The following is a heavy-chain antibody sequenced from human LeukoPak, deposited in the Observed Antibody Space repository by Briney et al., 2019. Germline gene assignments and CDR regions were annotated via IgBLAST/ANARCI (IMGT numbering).Heavy chain of an antibody. J-gene: IGHJ4*02. D-gene: IGHD1-26*01. CDR3: ARGATMSFTNFDY. CDR1: GYTFTGYY. Sequence: ASVKVPSKASGYTFTGYYMHWVRQAPGQGLEWMGWINPNSGGTNYAQKFQGRVTMTRDTSISTAYMELSRLRSDDTAVYYCARGATMSFTNFDYWGQGTLVTVSS. CDR2: INPNSGGT. V-gene: IGHV1-2*02.